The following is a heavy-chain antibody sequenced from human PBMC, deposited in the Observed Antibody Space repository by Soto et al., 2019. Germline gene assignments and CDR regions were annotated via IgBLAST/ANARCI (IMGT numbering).Heavy chain of an antibody. Sequence: GGSLRLSCEVSGLTFSRYSLKWVRQAPGKGLEWVSLISTSGSSTDYADSVKGRFTISRDNAKNSLSLQMNSLRAEDTAVYYCANLAKNYYHYMDVWGKGTTVTVSS. D-gene: IGHD1-26*01. V-gene: IGHV3-48*04. CDR1: GLTFSRYS. CDR3: ANLAKNYYHYMDV. CDR2: ISTSGSST. J-gene: IGHJ6*03.